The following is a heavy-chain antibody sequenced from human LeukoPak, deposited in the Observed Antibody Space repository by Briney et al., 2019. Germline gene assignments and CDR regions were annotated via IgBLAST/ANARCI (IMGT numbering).Heavy chain of an antibody. V-gene: IGHV1-69*05. D-gene: IGHD2-2*02. J-gene: IGHJ5*02. CDR3: ARGADCSSTSCYTASWFDP. CDR1: GGTFSSYA. CDR2: IIPIFGTA. Sequence: GASLKLSCKASGGTFSSYAISWVRQAPGQGLEWMGGIIPIFGTANYAQKFQGRVTITTDESTSTPYMELSSLRSEDTAVYYCARGADCSSTSCYTASWFDPWGQGTLVTVSS.